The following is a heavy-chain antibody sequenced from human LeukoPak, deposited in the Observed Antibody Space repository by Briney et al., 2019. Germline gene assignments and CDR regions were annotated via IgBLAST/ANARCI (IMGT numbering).Heavy chain of an antibody. CDR2: ISYDGSNK. CDR3: EKRMTAVTALGFGFFDI. Sequence: GRSLRLSCAASGFTYSSYGMHWVRQAPGKGLEWVAVISYDGSNKYYADSVKGRFTISRDNSKNTLYLQMNSLRAEDTAVYYCEKRMTAVTALGFGFFDIGAKGKMSPVS. D-gene: IGHD4-17*01. CDR1: GFTYSSYG. J-gene: IGHJ3*02. V-gene: IGHV3-30*18.